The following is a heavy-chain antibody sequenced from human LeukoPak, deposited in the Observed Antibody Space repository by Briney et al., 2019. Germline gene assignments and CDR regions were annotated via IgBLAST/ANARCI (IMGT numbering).Heavy chain of an antibody. Sequence: GRSLRLSCAASGVTFSSYAMHWVRQAPGKGLEWVAVISYDGSNKYYADSVKGRFTISRDNSKNTLYLQMNSLRAEDTAVYYCARAESPMIVVVIMEYWGQGTLVTVSS. CDR1: GVTFSSYA. V-gene: IGHV3-30-3*01. CDR2: ISYDGSNK. D-gene: IGHD3-22*01. J-gene: IGHJ4*02. CDR3: ARAESPMIVVVIMEY.